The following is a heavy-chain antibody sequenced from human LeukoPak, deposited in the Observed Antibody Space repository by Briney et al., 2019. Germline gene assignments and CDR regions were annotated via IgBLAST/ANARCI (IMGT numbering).Heavy chain of an antibody. V-gene: IGHV3-15*01. CDR3: ATDPIPRLPHEGY. J-gene: IGHJ4*02. CDR2: IKSNADGGTT. CDR1: GFTVSSNY. D-gene: IGHD5-12*01. Sequence: GSLRLSCAASGFTVSSNYMSWVRQAPGKGLEWVGRIKSNADGGTTDYAAPVKGRFTISRHDSESTLYLQMNSLKTEDTAVYYCATDPIPRLPHEGYWGQGTLVTVSS.